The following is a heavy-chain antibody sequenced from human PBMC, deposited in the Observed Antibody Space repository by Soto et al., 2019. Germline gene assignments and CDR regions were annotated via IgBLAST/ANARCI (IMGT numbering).Heavy chain of an antibody. J-gene: IGHJ5*02. Sequence: QLQLQESGPGLVKPSETLSLTCTVSGGSISSSSYYWGWIRQPPGKGLEWIGSIYYSGSTYYNPSLKSRVTISVDTSKNQFSLKLSSVTAADTAVYYSARHVLNPYCRSTSCYSWFDPWGQGTLVTVSS. D-gene: IGHD2-2*02. CDR3: ARHVLNPYCRSTSCYSWFDP. CDR2: IYYSGST. CDR1: GGSISSSSYY. V-gene: IGHV4-39*01.